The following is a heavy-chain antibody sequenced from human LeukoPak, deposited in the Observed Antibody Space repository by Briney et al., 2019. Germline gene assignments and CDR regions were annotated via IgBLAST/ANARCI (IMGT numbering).Heavy chain of an antibody. CDR3: ARNSSGNYFDY. D-gene: IGHD1-26*01. CDR2: IYNSGST. V-gene: IGHV4-38-2*01. CDR1: GNSISNTYY. J-gene: IGHJ4*02. Sequence: PSETLSLTCAVSGNSISNTYYWGWIRQPPGKELEWIGSIYNSGSTHYNPSLKSRVTISVDTSKNQFSLKLSSVTAAVTAVYYCARNSSGNYFDYWGQGTLVTVSS.